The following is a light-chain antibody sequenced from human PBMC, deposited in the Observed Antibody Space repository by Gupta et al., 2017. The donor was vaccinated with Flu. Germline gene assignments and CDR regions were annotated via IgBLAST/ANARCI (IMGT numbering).Light chain of an antibody. V-gene: IGKV3-15*01. CDR2: DAS. CDR3: RQENNWPPT. CDR1: QSVSAN. Sequence: PATLSLSPGARATLSCRPSQSVSANLAWYQQKPGQAPRLLMHDASTRATDIPARFSGSGSGTEFTLTISSLQSEDFAVYYCRQENNWPPTFGQGTKVEI. J-gene: IGKJ1*01.